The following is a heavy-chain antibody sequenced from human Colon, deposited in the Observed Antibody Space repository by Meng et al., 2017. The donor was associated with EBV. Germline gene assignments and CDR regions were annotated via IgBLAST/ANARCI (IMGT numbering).Heavy chain of an antibody. D-gene: IGHD3-10*01. Sequence: QLQLQESGPGLVKPSXXLSLTCTVSGDSISSSNYYWGWIRQPPGKGLEWIGSGSTYYNPSLKSRVSISVDTSKNQFSLKLTSVTAADTAVYYCVLAGIIMPTFDYWGQGTLVTV. J-gene: IGHJ4*02. CDR2: SGST. V-gene: IGHV4-39*07. CDR3: VLAGIIMPTFDY. CDR1: GDSISSSNYY.